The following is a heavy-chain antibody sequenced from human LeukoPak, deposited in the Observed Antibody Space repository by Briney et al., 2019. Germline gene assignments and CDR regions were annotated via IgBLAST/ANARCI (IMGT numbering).Heavy chain of an antibody. J-gene: IGHJ4*02. CDR1: GGSMSSYY. D-gene: IGHD5-24*01. CDR2: IYYSGST. CDR3: ARGDGYNPDY. V-gene: IGHV4-59*01. Sequence: SSETLSLTCTVSGGSMSSYYWSWIRQSPGKGLEWIAYIYYSGSTNYNPSLKSRVTISVDTSKNQFSLKLSSVTAADTAVYYCARGDGYNPDYWGQGTLVTVSS.